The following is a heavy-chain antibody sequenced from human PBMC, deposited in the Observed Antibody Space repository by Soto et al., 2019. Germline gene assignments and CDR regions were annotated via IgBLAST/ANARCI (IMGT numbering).Heavy chain of an antibody. CDR2: ISGSGGST. CDR3: AREGRYCSGGSCYQAHAFDI. D-gene: IGHD2-15*01. V-gene: IGHV3-23*01. CDR1: GFTFSSYA. Sequence: PGGSLRLSCAASGFTFSSYAMSWVRQAPGKGLEWVSAISGSGGSTYYADPVKGRFTISRDNAKNTLYLQMNSLRAEDTAVYYCAREGRYCSGGSCYQAHAFDIRGQGTMVTVSS. J-gene: IGHJ3*02.